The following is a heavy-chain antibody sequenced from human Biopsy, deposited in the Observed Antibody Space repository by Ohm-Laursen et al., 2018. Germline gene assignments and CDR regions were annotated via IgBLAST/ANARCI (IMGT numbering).Heavy chain of an antibody. CDR2: VFDSGST. D-gene: IGHD3-16*01. CDR1: GGSMSSGAYN. V-gene: IGHV4-31*03. J-gene: IGHJ4*02. Sequence: TLSLTCCVSGGSMSSGAYNWNWVRQHPGKGLEWIGYVFDSGSTYYSPSLEGRLTISIDTPKNQFSLKLTSVTAADTALYYCTRAGGGKIYGLWGQGTLVTVSS. CDR3: TRAGGGKIYGL.